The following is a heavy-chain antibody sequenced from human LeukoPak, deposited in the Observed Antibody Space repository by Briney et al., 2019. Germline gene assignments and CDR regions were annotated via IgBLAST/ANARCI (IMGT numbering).Heavy chain of an antibody. CDR2: IHSSSSSI. CDR1: GFTFSSYS. Sequence: GGSLRLSCAASGFTFSSYSMNWVRQAPGKGLEWISYIHSSSSSIYYADSVKGRFTISRDNAKNSLYLQMNSLRDEDTAVYFCARDRLGAGSFDIWGQGTMVTVSS. D-gene: IGHD7-27*01. V-gene: IGHV3-48*02. CDR3: ARDRLGAGSFDI. J-gene: IGHJ3*02.